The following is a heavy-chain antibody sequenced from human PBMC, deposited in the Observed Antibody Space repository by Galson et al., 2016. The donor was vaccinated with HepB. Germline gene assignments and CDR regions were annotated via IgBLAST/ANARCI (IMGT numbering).Heavy chain of an antibody. CDR1: GFTFRNHQ. CDR3: ARDLSGPDF. Sequence: SLRLSCAVSGFTFRNHQMHWVRQVSGKGLVWVSRIEGDGTRPIYADSVKGRFTISRDNAENTLYLQMNGLRAEDTAAYYCARDLSGPDFWGQGTLVTVSS. CDR2: IEGDGTRP. V-gene: IGHV3-74*01. J-gene: IGHJ4*02.